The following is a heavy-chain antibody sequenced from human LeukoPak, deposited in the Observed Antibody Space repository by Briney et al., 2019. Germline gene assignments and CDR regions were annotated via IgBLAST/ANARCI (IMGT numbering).Heavy chain of an antibody. CDR1: GGSISNYY. Sequence: SETLSLTCTVSGGSISNYYWSWIRQPPGKGLEWIGYIYYSGSTNYNPSLKSRVTFSVDTSKNHFSLKLSSVTAADTALYYCAGSTSAYYFSAFDIWGQGTVVTVSS. V-gene: IGHV4-59*01. CDR2: IYYSGST. D-gene: IGHD3-22*01. CDR3: AGSTSAYYFSAFDI. J-gene: IGHJ3*02.